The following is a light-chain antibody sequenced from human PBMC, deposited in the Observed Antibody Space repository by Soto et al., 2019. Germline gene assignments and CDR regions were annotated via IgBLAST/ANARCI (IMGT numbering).Light chain of an antibody. Sequence: QSVLTQPPSASGTPGQRVTISCSGSSSNLGDNTVNWYQQLPGTAPKLLIYRNNQRPSGVPDRFSGSKSGTSASLDISGLRSEDEADYYCATWDDSLSAWVFGGGTKVTVL. CDR2: RNN. V-gene: IGLV1-47*01. J-gene: IGLJ3*02. CDR3: ATWDDSLSAWV. CDR1: SSNLGDNT.